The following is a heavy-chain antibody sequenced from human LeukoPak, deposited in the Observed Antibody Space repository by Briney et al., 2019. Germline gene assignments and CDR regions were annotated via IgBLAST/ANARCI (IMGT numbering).Heavy chain of an antibody. CDR3: AKRGGGVVVISYYFDY. D-gene: IGHD3-22*01. Sequence: GGTLRLSCAAFGFTFSSYGMSWVRQAPGKGLEWVSAISGSGGSTYYADSVKGRFTISRDNSKNTLYLQMNSLRAEDTAVYYCAKRGGGVVVISYYFDYWGQGTLVTVSS. CDR1: GFTFSSYG. J-gene: IGHJ4*02. CDR2: ISGSGGST. V-gene: IGHV3-23*01.